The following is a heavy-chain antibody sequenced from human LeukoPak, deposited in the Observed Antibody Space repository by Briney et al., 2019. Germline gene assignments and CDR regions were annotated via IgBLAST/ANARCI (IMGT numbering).Heavy chain of an antibody. CDR2: MGGDGVTA. CDR3: VRDLWGFDY. D-gene: IGHD1-26*01. CDR1: GFSFSTLA. Sequence: PGGSLRLSCSASGFSFSTLAMHWVRQAPGKGLEYLAIMGGDGVTAYFADSVKGRFTVSRDISKNTLYLQMTNLRPEDTAVYYCVRDLWGFDYWGEGTLVTVSS. J-gene: IGHJ4*02. V-gene: IGHV3-64D*06.